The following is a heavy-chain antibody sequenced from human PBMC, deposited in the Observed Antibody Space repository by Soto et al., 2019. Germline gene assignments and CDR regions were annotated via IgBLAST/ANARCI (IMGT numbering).Heavy chain of an antibody. CDR2: INPRAGST. CDR1: GYTFTSNF. CDR3: TRLRLLKGAFDV. J-gene: IGHJ3*01. V-gene: IGHV1-46*03. Sequence: QVQLVQSGAEVKKPGASVKVSCQASGYTFTSNFIHCVRQAPGQGLEWMGEINPRAGSTTYAQNFQGRLTLTMDTSTSTVYMNLRSLTSDDTAVYYCTRLRLLKGAFDVWVQGTMVTVSS.